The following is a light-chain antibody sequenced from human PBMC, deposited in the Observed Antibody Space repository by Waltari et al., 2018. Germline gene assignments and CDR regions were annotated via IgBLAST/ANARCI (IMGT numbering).Light chain of an antibody. V-gene: IGLV3-1*01. CDR1: KLGSKY. J-gene: IGLJ2*01. CDR2: QDN. CDR3: QAWDSTTAV. Sequence: SFELTQSPSVSVSLGQTATITCAGDKLGSKYVSVYKQKPGQSPVLVVYQDNRRPSWIPERFSGSNSGSTATLIISGTQAMDEADYYCQAWDSTTAVFGGGTKLTVL.